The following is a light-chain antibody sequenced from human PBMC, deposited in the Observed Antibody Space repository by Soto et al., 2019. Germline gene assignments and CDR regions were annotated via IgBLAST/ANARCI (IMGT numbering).Light chain of an antibody. CDR2: EVS. V-gene: IGLV2-8*01. CDR3: SSFAGSNNLVV. Sequence: QSALTQPPSASGSPGQSVTISCTGTSSDVGAYNYVSWYQQHPDKAPKVMIYEVSKRPSGVPDRFSGSKSGNTASLTVSGLQAEDEADYYCSSFAGSNNLVVFGGGTQLTVL. J-gene: IGLJ2*01. CDR1: SSDVGAYNY.